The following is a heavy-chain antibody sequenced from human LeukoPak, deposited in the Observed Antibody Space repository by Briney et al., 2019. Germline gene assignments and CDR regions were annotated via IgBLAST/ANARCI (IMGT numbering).Heavy chain of an antibody. CDR3: ARDRGYSYRYFQH. CDR1: GYTFTDYY. Sequence: ASVKVSCKASGYTFTDYYMHWVRQAPGQGLEWMGWINPNSGGTNYAQKFQGRVTMTRDTSISTAYMELSRLRSDDTAVYYCARDRGYSYRYFQHWGQGTLVTVSS. J-gene: IGHJ1*01. CDR2: INPNSGGT. V-gene: IGHV1-2*02. D-gene: IGHD5-18*01.